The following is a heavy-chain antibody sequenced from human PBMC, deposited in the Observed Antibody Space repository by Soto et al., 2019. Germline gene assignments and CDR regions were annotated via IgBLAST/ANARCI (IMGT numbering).Heavy chain of an antibody. CDR3: ARDGYSGRSDGFDI. V-gene: IGHV3-30-3*01. Sequence: PGGSLRLSCAASGFTFSAYTMHWVRQPPGKGLEWVAVISYDGNNERYTDPVKGRFTVSRDNSKSTLYPQMNSLKSEDTAVYYCARDGYSGRSDGFDIWGQGTMVTVSS. CDR1: GFTFSAYT. D-gene: IGHD1-26*01. J-gene: IGHJ3*02. CDR2: ISYDGNNE.